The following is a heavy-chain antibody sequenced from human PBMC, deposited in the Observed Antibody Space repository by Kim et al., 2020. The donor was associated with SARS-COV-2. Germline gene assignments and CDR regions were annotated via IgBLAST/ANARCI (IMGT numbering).Heavy chain of an antibody. Sequence: GGSLRLSCAASGFTLRSHWMHWVRQAPGKGLVWVSRINSDGSATNYADSVKGRFTISRDNAKNTLYLQINSLTAEDTAVYYCARGGGYCSGDGCFRYWYLDLWGRGTSVTVSS. D-gene: IGHD2-15*01. CDR1: GFTLRSHW. V-gene: IGHV3-74*01. CDR3: ARGGGYCSGDGCFRYWYLDL. CDR2: INSDGSAT. J-gene: IGHJ2*01.